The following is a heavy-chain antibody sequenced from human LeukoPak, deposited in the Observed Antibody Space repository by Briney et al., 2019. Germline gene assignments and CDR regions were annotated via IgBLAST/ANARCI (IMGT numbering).Heavy chain of an antibody. CDR3: ARHRFAWYDFDV. Sequence: SETLSLTCTVSGASINDHYWSWIRQPPGKGLEWIGYKYYAGSTSTNPPLEGRVTISVDTSKNQFSLNLYSVTAADTAVYYCARHRFAWYDFDVWGQGTRVTVS. CDR2: KYYAGST. CDR1: GASINDHY. J-gene: IGHJ3*01. V-gene: IGHV4-59*08. D-gene: IGHD3-9*01.